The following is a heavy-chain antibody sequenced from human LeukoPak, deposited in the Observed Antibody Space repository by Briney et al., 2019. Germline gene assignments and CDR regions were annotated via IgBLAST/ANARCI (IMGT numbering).Heavy chain of an antibody. CDR3: ARVRYCSSTSFYGAWFDP. Sequence: SETLSLTCAVSGVSISSGGYSWSGIRQPPGKGREWIGYIYHSGTTYYNPSLTFRLTIPVDTSKTQFSLKLSSVTAADTAVYYCARVRYCSSTSFYGAWFDPWGQGTLVTVSS. CDR2: IYHSGTT. V-gene: IGHV4-30-2*01. D-gene: IGHD2-2*01. CDR1: GVSISSGGYS. J-gene: IGHJ5*02.